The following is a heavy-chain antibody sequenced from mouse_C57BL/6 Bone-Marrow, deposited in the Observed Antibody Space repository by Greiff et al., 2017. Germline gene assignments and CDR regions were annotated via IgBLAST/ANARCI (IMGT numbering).Heavy chain of an antibody. J-gene: IGHJ3*01. V-gene: IGHV1-75*01. CDR1: GYTFTDYY. CDR2: IFPGSGST. D-gene: IGHD2-4*01. Sequence: VQLQQSGPELVKPGASVKISCKASGYTFTDYYINWVKQRPGQGLEWIGWIFPGSGSTYYNEKFKGKATLTVDKSSSTVYMLLSSLTSEDSAVYFCARSYDYTWFAYWGQGTLVTVSA. CDR3: ARSYDYTWFAY.